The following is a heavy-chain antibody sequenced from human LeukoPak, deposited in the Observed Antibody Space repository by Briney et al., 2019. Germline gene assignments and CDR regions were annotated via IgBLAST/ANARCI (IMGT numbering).Heavy chain of an antibody. CDR3: ARDRYDSSSSARFDY. CDR1: GFTVSSNY. V-gene: IGHV3-66*01. J-gene: IGHJ4*02. D-gene: IGHD6-13*01. Sequence: GGSLRLSCAASGFTVSSNYMSWVRQAPGKGLEWVSVIYSGGSTYYADSVKGRFTISRDNSKNTLYLQMNSLRAEDTAVYYCARDRYDSSSSARFDYWGQGTLVTVSS. CDR2: IYSGGST.